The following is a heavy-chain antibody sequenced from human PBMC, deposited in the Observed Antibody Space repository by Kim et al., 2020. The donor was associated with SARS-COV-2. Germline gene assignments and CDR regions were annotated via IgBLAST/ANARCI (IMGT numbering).Heavy chain of an antibody. V-gene: IGHV1-46*01. J-gene: IGHJ6*02. CDR3: ARGPPGAAAGTGYYGMDV. D-gene: IGHD6-13*01. Sequence: ASVKVSCKASGYTFTSYYMHWVRQAPGQGLEWMGIINPSGGITSYAQKFQGRVTMTRDTSTSTVYMELSSLRSEDTAVYYCARGPPGAAAGTGYYGMDVWGQGTTVTVSS. CDR2: INPSGGIT. CDR1: GYTFTSYY.